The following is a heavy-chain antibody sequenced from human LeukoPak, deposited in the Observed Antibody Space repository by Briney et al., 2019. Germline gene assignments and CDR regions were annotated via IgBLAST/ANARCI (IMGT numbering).Heavy chain of an antibody. CDR1: GGTFSSYA. Sequence: SVKVSCKASGGTFSSYAISWVRQAPGQGLEWMGGIIPIFGTANYAQKFQGRVTITTDESTSTAYMELSSLRSEDTAVYYCARVQGSGWYPFDYWGQGTLVTVSS. CDR2: IIPIFGTA. D-gene: IGHD6-19*01. J-gene: IGHJ4*02. V-gene: IGHV1-69*05. CDR3: ARVQGSGWYPFDY.